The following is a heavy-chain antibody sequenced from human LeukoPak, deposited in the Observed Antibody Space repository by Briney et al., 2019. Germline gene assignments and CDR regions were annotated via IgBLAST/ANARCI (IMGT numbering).Heavy chain of an antibody. D-gene: IGHD3-22*01. Sequence: PSETLSLTCTVSGGSISSSRYYWGWIRQPPGKGLEWIGSIYYSGSTYYIPSLKSRVTIYVDTSKNQFSLKLSSVTAADTAVYYCARPAAYYDSSDPYDYWGQGTLVTVSS. J-gene: IGHJ4*02. CDR1: GGSISSSRYY. CDR3: ARPAAYYDSSDPYDY. V-gene: IGHV4-39*01. CDR2: IYYSGST.